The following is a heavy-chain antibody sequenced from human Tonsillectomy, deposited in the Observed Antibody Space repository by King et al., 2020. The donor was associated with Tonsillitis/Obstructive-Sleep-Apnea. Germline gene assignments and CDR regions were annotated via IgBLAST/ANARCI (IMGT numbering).Heavy chain of an antibody. D-gene: IGHD2-2*01. V-gene: IGHV1-18*01. CDR3: ARDYCSSTSCYARYFDY. CDR2: ISAYSGNT. CDR1: GYPFTSYG. Sequence: QLVQSGAEVKKPGASVKVSCKASGYPFTSYGISWVRPAPGQGLEWMGWISAYSGNTNYAQKLQGRVTMTTDTSTSTAYMELRSLRSDDTAVYYCARDYCSSTSCYARYFDYWGQGTLVTVSS. J-gene: IGHJ4*02.